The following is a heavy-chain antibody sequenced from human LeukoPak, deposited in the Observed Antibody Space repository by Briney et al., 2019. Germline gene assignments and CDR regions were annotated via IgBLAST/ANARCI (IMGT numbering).Heavy chain of an antibody. CDR1: GFTFSSYV. J-gene: IGHJ6*02. D-gene: IGHD3-22*01. CDR3: AKDQFEYYDSSGYPSYYYYGMDV. Sequence: PGASLRLSCAASGFTFSSYVMSWVRQAPGKGLEWVSAISGSGGSTYYADSVKGRFTISRDNSKNTLYLQMNSLRAEDTAVYYCAKDQFEYYDSSGYPSYYYYGMDVWGQGTTVTVSS. CDR2: ISGSGGST. V-gene: IGHV3-23*01.